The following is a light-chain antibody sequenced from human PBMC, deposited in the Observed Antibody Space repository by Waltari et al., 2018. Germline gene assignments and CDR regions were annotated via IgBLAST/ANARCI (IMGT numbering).Light chain of an antibody. V-gene: IGLV1-44*01. J-gene: IGLJ2*01. Sequence: QSLLTQPPSASGTPGQRVTISCSGGPSNIRRYPVNWYQQLPGTAPKVLIYVDNKRPSGVPARFSASKSGPSASLAISGLRSEDEGDYFCAAWDDQLNGVIFGGGTKLTVV. CDR2: VDN. CDR3: AAWDDQLNGVI. CDR1: PSNIRRYP.